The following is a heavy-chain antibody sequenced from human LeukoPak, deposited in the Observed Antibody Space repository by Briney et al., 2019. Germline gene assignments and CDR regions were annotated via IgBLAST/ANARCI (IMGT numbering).Heavy chain of an antibody. CDR3: AKDVTYYDFWSGYYTGSYYYYYYMDV. CDR1: GFTFSSYG. CDR2: IRYDGSNK. Sequence: PGGSLRLSCAASGFTFSSYGMHWVRQAPGKGLEWVASIRYDGSNKYYADSVTGRFTISRDNSKNTLYLQMNSLRAEDTAVYYCAKDVTYYDFWSGYYTGSYYYYYYMDVWGKGTTVTVSS. J-gene: IGHJ6*03. D-gene: IGHD3-3*01. V-gene: IGHV3-30*02.